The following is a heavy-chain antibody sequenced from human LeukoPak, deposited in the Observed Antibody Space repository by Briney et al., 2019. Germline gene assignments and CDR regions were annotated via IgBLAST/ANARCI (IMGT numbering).Heavy chain of an antibody. J-gene: IGHJ4*02. CDR2: IHDSGST. CDR1: GGSISSGGYY. Sequence: PSETLSLTCTVSGGSISSGGYYLSWIRQHPGKGLEWIGCIHDSGSTYYNPSLKSRVTISVDTSKDHLSLRLSSVTAADTALYYCAGGLAAAPLDYWGQGTLVTVSS. V-gene: IGHV4-31*03. D-gene: IGHD6-13*01. CDR3: AGGLAAAPLDY.